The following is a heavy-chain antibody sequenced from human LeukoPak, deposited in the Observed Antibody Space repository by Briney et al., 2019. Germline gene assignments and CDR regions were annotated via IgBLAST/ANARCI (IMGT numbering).Heavy chain of an antibody. CDR1: GFTYSSYS. CDR3: ARTVPYSSSWLEFDP. Sequence: GGSPRLSCAASGFTYSSYSMNWVRQAPGKGLEWVSSISSSSSYIYYADSVKGRFTISRDNAKNSLYLQMNSLRAEDTAVYYCARTVPYSSSWLEFDPWGQGTLVTVSS. CDR2: ISSSSSYI. V-gene: IGHV3-21*01. J-gene: IGHJ5*02. D-gene: IGHD6-13*01.